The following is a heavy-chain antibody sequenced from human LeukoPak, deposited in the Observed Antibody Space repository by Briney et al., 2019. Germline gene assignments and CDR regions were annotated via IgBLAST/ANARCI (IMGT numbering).Heavy chain of an antibody. J-gene: IGHJ4*02. D-gene: IGHD3-10*01. V-gene: IGHV3-33*08. CDR1: GFTFMTYW. Sequence: GGSLRLSCEASGFTFMTYWMSWVRQAPGKGLEWVAVIWYDGSNKYYADSVKGRFTISRDNSKNTLYLQMNSLRAEDTAVYYCARATGDYWGQGTLVTVSS. CDR2: IWYDGSNK. CDR3: ARATGDY.